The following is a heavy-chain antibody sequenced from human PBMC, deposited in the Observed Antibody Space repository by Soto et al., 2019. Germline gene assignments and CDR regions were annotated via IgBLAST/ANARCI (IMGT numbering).Heavy chain of an antibody. CDR1: GFTFDDYA. D-gene: IGHD2-15*01. J-gene: IGHJ6*02. Sequence: GGSLRLSCAASGFTFDDYAMHWVRLAPGKGLEWVSGISWNSGSIGYADSVKGRFTISRDNAKNSLYLQMNSLRAEDTALYYCAKDTTSHSDYYYGMDVWGQGTSCTVS. CDR3: AKDTTSHSDYYYGMDV. V-gene: IGHV3-9*01. CDR2: ISWNSGSI.